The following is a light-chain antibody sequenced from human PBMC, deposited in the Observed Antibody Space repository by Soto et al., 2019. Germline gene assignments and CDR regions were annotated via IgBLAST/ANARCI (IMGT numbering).Light chain of an antibody. V-gene: IGKV4-1*01. J-gene: IGKJ4*01. CDR1: QSVLYSSNNRNY. CDR2: WAS. Sequence: DIVMTQSPDSLAVSLGERDTINCKSSQSVLYSSNNRNYLAWYQQRLGQPPKLIFYWASTRESGVPDRFSGSGSGTDFTLTISSLQAEDVAVYYCQQYYSAPLTFGGGTKVDIK. CDR3: QQYYSAPLT.